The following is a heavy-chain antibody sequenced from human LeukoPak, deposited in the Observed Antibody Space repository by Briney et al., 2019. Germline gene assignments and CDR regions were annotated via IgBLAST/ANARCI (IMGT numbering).Heavy chain of an antibody. CDR3: ARYSSGWYRRPIDY. D-gene: IGHD6-19*01. Sequence: GGTLRLSCAGSGFTFSTHGMNWVRQAPGKGLEWVSGVTPSGDPTYYADSVKGRFIISRDNSKNTLYLQMNSLRAEDTAVYYCARYSSGWYRRPIDYWGQGTLVTVSS. V-gene: IGHV3-23*01. CDR1: GFTFSTHG. CDR2: VTPSGDPT. J-gene: IGHJ4*02.